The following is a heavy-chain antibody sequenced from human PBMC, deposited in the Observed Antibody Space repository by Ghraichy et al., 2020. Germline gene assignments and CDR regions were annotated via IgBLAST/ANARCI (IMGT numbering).Heavy chain of an antibody. V-gene: IGHV3-23*01. CDR2: ISGSGGST. CDR1: GFTFSSYA. D-gene: IGHD2-15*01. Sequence: GGSLRLSCAASGFTFSSYAMSWVRQAPGKGLEWVSAISGSGGSTYYADSVKGRFTISRDNSKNTLYLQMNSLRAEDTAVYYCAKGGCSGGSCYGYFQHWGQGTLVTVSS. J-gene: IGHJ1*01. CDR3: AKGGCSGGSCYGYFQH.